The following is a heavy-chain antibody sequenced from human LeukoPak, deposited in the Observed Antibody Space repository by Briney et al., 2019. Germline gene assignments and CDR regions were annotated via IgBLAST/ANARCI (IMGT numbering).Heavy chain of an antibody. V-gene: IGHV3-48*01. CDR2: ISSSSSTI. CDR1: GFTFSSYS. CDR3: ARYSGDYVGRTMDV. Sequence: GGSLRLSCAASGFTFSSYSMNWVRQAPGKGLEWVSYISSSSSTIYYADSVKGRFTISRDNAKNSLYLQMNSLRAEDTAMYYCARYSGDYVGRTMDVWGKGTTVTVSS. D-gene: IGHD4-17*01. J-gene: IGHJ6*03.